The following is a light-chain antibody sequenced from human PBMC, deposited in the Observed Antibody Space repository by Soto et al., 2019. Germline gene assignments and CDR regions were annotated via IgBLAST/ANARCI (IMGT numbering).Light chain of an antibody. CDR3: SSYAGNKNV. Sequence: QSALTQPPSASGARGQSVTISCTGTSSDVGGYNYVSWYQQHPGKAPKLMIYEVSKRPSGVPDRFSGSKSGNTASLTVSGLQAEDEADYYCSSYAGNKNVFGTGTKVTVL. J-gene: IGLJ1*01. CDR1: SSDVGGYNY. CDR2: EVS. V-gene: IGLV2-8*01.